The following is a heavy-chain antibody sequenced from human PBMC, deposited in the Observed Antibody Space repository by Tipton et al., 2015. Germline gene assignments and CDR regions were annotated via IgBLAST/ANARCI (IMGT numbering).Heavy chain of an antibody. CDR1: AYSISSDYY. V-gene: IGHV4-38-2*01. D-gene: IGHD5-24*01. CDR2: IYYNGNT. CDR3: ARNLEHGMDV. Sequence: TLSLTCAVSAYSISSDYYWGWIRQSPGKGLEWIGYIYYNGNTKYNPSLKGRVTISIDTSKNQFSLKLSSVTAADTAVYYCARNLEHGMDVWGQGTTVTVSS. J-gene: IGHJ6*02.